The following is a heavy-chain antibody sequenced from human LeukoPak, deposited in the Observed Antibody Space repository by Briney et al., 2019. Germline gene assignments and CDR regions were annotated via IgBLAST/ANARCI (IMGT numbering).Heavy chain of an antibody. CDR1: GGSISSYY. D-gene: IGHD2-15*01. Sequence: SETLSLTCTVSGGSISSYYWRWIRQPPGKGLEWIGYIYYSGSTNYNPSLKSRVTISVDPSKTQFSLKLSSVTAADTAVYYCAGRSVYYYYMDVWGKGTTVTVSS. V-gene: IGHV4-59*01. CDR2: IYYSGST. J-gene: IGHJ6*03. CDR3: AGRSVYYYYMDV.